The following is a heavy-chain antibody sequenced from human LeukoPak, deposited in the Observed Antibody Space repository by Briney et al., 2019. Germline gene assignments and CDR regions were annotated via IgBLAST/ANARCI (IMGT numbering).Heavy chain of an antibody. Sequence: PGGSLRLSCVASGFTFSNYAMTWVRQAPGKGPEWVSGISSNSYIHYADSVKGRFTVSRDNAENSLYLQMNSLRAEDTAVYYCARLPGYYYYYYYMDVWGKGTTVTVSS. J-gene: IGHJ6*03. CDR3: ARLPGYYYYYYYMDV. V-gene: IGHV3-21*01. CDR1: GFTFSNYA. CDR2: ISSNSYI.